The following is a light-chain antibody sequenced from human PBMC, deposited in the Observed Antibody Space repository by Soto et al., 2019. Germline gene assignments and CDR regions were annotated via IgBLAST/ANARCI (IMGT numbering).Light chain of an antibody. Sequence: ETVMTQSAATLSVSPGERATLSCRASQSVSSNLAWYQQKPGQAPRLLIYGASTRATGIPARFSGSGSGTEFTLTISSLQSEDFVVYYCQQYKNWPLTFGGGTKVEIK. V-gene: IGKV3-15*01. J-gene: IGKJ4*01. CDR1: QSVSSN. CDR3: QQYKNWPLT. CDR2: GAS.